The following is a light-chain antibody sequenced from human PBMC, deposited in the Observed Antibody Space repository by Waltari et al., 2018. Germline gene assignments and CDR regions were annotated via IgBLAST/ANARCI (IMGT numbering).Light chain of an antibody. V-gene: IGKV1-17*01. CDR1: QGINNY. Sequence: DIQMTQSPASLATSVGDRVTITCRASQGINNYLNWYQQKPGKAPKRLIYDASSLQSGVPSRFSGSASGTLFTLTINSLQPEDFATYYCLQYNSVPYSFGQGTKLDIK. CDR3: LQYNSVPYS. J-gene: IGKJ2*03. CDR2: DAS.